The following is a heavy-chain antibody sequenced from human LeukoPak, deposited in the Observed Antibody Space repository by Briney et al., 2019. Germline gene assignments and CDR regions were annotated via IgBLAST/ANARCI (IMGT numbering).Heavy chain of an antibody. CDR3: ARRATAGSRFDY. J-gene: IGHJ4*02. V-gene: IGHV3-11*01. D-gene: IGHD6-13*01. CDR2: ISSGGSTI. CDR1: GFTFSDYY. Sequence: GGSLRLSCAVSGFTFSDYYMSWIRQAPGKGLEWVSFISSGGSTISHADSVKGRFTIPRDNAENSLYLQMNSLRAEDTAVYYCARRATAGSRFDYWGQGTLVTVSS.